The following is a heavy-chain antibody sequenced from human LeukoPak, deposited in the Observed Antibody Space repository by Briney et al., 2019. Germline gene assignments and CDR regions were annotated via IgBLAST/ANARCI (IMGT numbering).Heavy chain of an antibody. CDR3: ARGGDYPFDY. CDR1: GGSISSGGYY. Sequence: SQTLSLTCTVSGGSISSGGYYWSWIRQPPGKGLEWIGYIYHSGSTYYNPSLKSRVTISVDMSKNQFSLKLSSVTTADTALYYCARGGDYPFDYWGQGTLVTVSS. D-gene: IGHD4-17*01. J-gene: IGHJ4*02. V-gene: IGHV4-30-2*01. CDR2: IYHSGST.